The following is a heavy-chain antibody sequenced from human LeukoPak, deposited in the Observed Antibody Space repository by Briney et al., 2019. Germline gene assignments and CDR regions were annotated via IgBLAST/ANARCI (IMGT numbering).Heavy chain of an antibody. Sequence: SETLSLTCTVSGGXISSYYWSWIRQPPGKGLEWIGYIYYSGSTNYNPSLKSRVTISVDTSKNQFSLKLSSVTAADTAVYYCAREDSDAFDIWGQGTMVTVSS. CDR1: GGXISSYY. J-gene: IGHJ3*02. CDR2: IYYSGST. CDR3: AREDSDAFDI. V-gene: IGHV4-59*01.